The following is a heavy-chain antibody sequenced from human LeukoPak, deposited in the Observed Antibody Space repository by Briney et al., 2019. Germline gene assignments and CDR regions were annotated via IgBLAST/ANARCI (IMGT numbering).Heavy chain of an antibody. V-gene: IGHV3-23*01. CDR3: ATRADSRAFEI. CDR1: GFTFSSYA. CDR2: ISGSGGSS. Sequence: QPGGPLRLSCAASGFTFSSYAMSWVRQAPGKGLEWVSAISGSGGSSYYADSVKGRFTISRGTSNSTLLLQTNSLRAEDTAVYFCATRADSRAFEIWGQGTMVTVSS. J-gene: IGHJ3*02.